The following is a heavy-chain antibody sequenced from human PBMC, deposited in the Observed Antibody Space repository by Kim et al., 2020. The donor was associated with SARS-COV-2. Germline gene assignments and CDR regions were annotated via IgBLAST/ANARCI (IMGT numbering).Heavy chain of an antibody. D-gene: IGHD2-15*01. CDR3: AKEEEVDCSGTACPPGGFDY. V-gene: IGHV3-23*01. Sequence: RFTISRDNSKNTLHLQMNSLRAEDTAVYYCAKEEEVDCSGTACPPGGFDYWGHGTLVTVSS. J-gene: IGHJ4*01.